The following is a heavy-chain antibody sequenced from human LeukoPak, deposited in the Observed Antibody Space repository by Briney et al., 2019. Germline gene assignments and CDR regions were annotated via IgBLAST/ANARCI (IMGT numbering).Heavy chain of an antibody. V-gene: IGHV3-11*01. D-gene: IGHD3-9*01. J-gene: IGHJ6*02. CDR3: AREVVIFPDYYYYGMDI. CDR2: ISRSGDTL. CDR1: GFTFRDYY. Sequence: GGSLRLSCAASGFTFRDYYMTWIRQAPGKGLEWIAYISRSGDTLYYADSVEGRFTISRDNAKNSLYLQMNSLRAEDTAVYYCAREVVIFPDYYYYGMDIWGQGTTVTVSS.